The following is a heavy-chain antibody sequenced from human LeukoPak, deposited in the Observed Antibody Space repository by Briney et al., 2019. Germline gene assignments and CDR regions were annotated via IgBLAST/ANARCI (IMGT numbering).Heavy chain of an antibody. CDR2: ILYDGSNK. Sequence: GGSLRLSCAASGFTFSSYAMHWVRQAPGKGLEWVAVILYDGSNKYYADSVKGRFTISRDNSKNTLYLQMNSLRAEDTAVYYCASAEGFVVVPAALDYWGQGTLVTVSS. CDR3: ASAEGFVVVPAALDY. CDR1: GFTFSSYA. J-gene: IGHJ4*02. V-gene: IGHV3-30*04. D-gene: IGHD2-2*01.